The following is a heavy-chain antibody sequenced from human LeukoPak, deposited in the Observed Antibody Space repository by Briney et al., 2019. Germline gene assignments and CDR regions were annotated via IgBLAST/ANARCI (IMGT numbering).Heavy chain of an antibody. Sequence: GGSLRLSCAASGFTFSSYSVNWVRQAQGKGLEWVSSISSSSSYIYYADSVKGRFTISRDNAKNSLYLQMNSLRAEDTAVYYCARGDSSRIDYWGQGTLVTVSS. V-gene: IGHV3-21*01. J-gene: IGHJ4*02. CDR3: ARGDSSRIDY. D-gene: IGHD6-19*01. CDR1: GFTFSSYS. CDR2: ISSSSSYI.